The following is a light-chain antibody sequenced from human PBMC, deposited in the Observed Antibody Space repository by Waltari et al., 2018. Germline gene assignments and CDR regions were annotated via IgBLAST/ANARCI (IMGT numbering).Light chain of an antibody. CDR1: QSPLHTSTNKNN. J-gene: IGKJ3*01. V-gene: IGKV4-1*01. CDR2: CAS. CDR3: QGYSGIST. Sequence: DSAMTQSSDFLPLSLGDRVTVTCTASQSPLHTSTNKNNLAWYQQKPGQPPKLLIYCASTRESVVPDRFSGSGSGTDFTLTISGVQAEDVAVYYCQGYSGISTFGPGTRVDI.